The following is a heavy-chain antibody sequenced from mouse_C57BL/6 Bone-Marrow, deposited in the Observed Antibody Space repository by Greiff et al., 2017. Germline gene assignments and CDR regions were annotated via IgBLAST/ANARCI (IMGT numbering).Heavy chain of an antibody. CDR2: IYPGSGST. Sequence: VQLQQPGAELVKPGASVKMSCKASGYTFTSYWITWVKQRPGQGLEWIGDIYPGSGSTNYNEKFKSKATLTVDTSSSTAYMQLSSLTSEDSAVYYCARVTAQATYYFDYWGQGTTLTVSS. CDR1: GYTFTSYW. V-gene: IGHV1-55*01. J-gene: IGHJ2*01. D-gene: IGHD3-2*02. CDR3: ARVTAQATYYFDY.